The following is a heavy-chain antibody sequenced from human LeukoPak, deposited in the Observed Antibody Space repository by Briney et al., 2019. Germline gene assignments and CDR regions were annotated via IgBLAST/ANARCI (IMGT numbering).Heavy chain of an antibody. CDR3: ATYRQVLLPFES. J-gene: IGHJ4*02. CDR2: IFPSGGEI. CDR1: GFTFTTFA. D-gene: IGHD2-8*02. V-gene: IGHV3-23*01. Sequence: GGSLRLSCEASGFTFTTFAMIWVRQPPGKGLEWVSSIFPSGGEIHYADSVRGRFTISRDNSKSTLSLQMNSLRAEDTAIYYCATYRQVLLPFESWGQGTLVTVSS.